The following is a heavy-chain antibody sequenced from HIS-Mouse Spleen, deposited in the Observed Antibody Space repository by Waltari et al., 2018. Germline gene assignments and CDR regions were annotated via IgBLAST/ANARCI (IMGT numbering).Heavy chain of an antibody. Sequence: VQLVESGGGVVQPGGSLRLSCAASVFTAISNYMSWVRQAPGKGLEWVSVIYSGGSTYYADSVKGRFTISRDNSKNTLYLQMNSLRAEDTAVYYCARGGLAAAGWYFDLWGRGTLVTVSS. CDR3: ARGGLAAAGWYFDL. CDR2: IYSGGST. D-gene: IGHD6-13*01. V-gene: IGHV3-53*01. CDR1: VFTAISNY. J-gene: IGHJ2*01.